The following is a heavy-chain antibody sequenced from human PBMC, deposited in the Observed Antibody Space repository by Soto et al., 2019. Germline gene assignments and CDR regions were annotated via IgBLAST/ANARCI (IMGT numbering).Heavy chain of an antibody. Sequence: SVKVSCKACGWTFSSYAISWVRQAPGQGLEWMGGIIPIFGTANYAQKFQGRVTITADESTSTAYMELSSLRSEDTAVYYCARRGLNTFECWGQGTLVPVSS. J-gene: IGHJ4*02. CDR2: IIPIFGTA. V-gene: IGHV1-69*13. CDR3: ARRGLNTFEC. CDR1: GWTFSSYA.